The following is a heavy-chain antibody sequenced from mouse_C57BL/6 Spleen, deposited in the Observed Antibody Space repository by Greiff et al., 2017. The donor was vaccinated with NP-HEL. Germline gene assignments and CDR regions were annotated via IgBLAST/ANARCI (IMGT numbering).Heavy chain of an antibody. D-gene: IGHD2-5*01. Sequence: QVQLQQSGAELVRPGASVTLSCKASGYTFTDYEMHWVKQTPVHGLEWIGAIDPETGGTAYNQKFKGKAILTADKSSSTAYMELRSLTSEDSAVYYCTGAYYSNYAWFAYWGQGTLVTVSA. J-gene: IGHJ3*01. CDR2: IDPETGGT. CDR1: GYTFTDYE. V-gene: IGHV1-15*01. CDR3: TGAYYSNYAWFAY.